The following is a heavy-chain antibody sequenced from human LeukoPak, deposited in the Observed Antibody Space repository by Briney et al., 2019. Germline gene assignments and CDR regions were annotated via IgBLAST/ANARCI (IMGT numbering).Heavy chain of an antibody. CDR2: IVVGSGNT. J-gene: IGHJ2*01. V-gene: IGHV1-58*02. CDR1: GFTFTSSA. CDR3: ANLRSHYWYFDL. Sequence: SVKVSCKASGFTFTSSAMQWVRQARGQRLEWIGWIVVGSGNTNYAQKFQERVTITRDMSTSTAYMELSSLRSEDTAVYYCANLRSHYWYFDLWGRGTLVTVSS.